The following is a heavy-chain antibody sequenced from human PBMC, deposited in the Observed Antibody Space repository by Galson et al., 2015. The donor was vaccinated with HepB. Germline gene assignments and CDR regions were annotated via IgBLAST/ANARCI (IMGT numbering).Heavy chain of an antibody. J-gene: IGHJ5*01. V-gene: IGHV3-30*02. D-gene: IGHD4-17*01. Sequence: LRLSCAASGFSFNNYGMHWVRQAPGRGLEWVAFIRYNGGNEKYADSVKGRFTIARDNYKNTLYLQMNSLRVDDTAIYYCARGIDYGDYGWFDPWGQGTLVTVSS. CDR1: GFSFNNYG. CDR2: IRYNGGNE. CDR3: ARGIDYGDYGWFDP.